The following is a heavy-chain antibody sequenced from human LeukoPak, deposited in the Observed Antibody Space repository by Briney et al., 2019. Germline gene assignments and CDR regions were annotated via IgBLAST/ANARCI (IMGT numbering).Heavy chain of an antibody. Sequence: SETLSLTCTVSGGSISSYYWSWIRQPPGKGLEWIGEINHSGSTNYNPSLKSRVTISVDTSKNQFSLKLSSVTAADTAVYYCARGAWGWDYWGQGTLVTVSS. V-gene: IGHV4-34*01. CDR1: GGSISSYY. J-gene: IGHJ4*02. CDR3: ARGAWGWDY. D-gene: IGHD1-26*01. CDR2: INHSGST.